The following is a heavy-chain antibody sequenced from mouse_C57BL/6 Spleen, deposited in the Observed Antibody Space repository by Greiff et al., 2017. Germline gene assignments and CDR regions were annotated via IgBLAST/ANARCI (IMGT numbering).Heavy chain of an antibody. CDR2: INYDGSST. Sequence: EVHLVESEGGLVQPGSSMKLSCTASGFTFSDYYMAWVRQVPEKGLEWVANINYDGSSTYYLDSLKSRFIISRDNAKNILYLQMSSLKSEDTATYYCARDEYYGSSYWYFDVWGTGTTVTVSS. CDR1: GFTFSDYY. D-gene: IGHD1-1*01. V-gene: IGHV5-16*01. J-gene: IGHJ1*03. CDR3: ARDEYYGSSYWYFDV.